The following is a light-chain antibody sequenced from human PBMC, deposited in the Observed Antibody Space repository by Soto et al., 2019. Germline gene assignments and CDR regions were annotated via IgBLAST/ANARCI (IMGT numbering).Light chain of an antibody. V-gene: IGLV4-69*01. CDR3: QTWATGIQV. J-gene: IGLJ3*02. Sequence: QLVLTQSPSASASLGASVKLTCTLSSGHSTYAIAWHQQQPEKGPRYLMKLNSDGTHYKGDGIPDRFSGSSSGAERYLTISSLQSEDEADYYCQTWATGIQVFGGGTKVTVL. CDR2: LNSDGTH. CDR1: SGHSTYA.